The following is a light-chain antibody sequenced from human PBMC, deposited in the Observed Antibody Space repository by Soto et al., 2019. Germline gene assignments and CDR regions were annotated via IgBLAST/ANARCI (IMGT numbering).Light chain of an antibody. CDR2: DVS. Sequence: QSVLTQPASVSGSPGQSITISCTGTSSDVGGYNYVSWYQQHPGKAPKLMIYDVSNRPSGVSNRFSGSKSGNTASLTISGHQEEDDADYYCSSYTSSTSVFGGGTKLTVL. CDR1: SSDVGGYNY. J-gene: IGLJ2*01. CDR3: SSYTSSTSV. V-gene: IGLV2-14*01.